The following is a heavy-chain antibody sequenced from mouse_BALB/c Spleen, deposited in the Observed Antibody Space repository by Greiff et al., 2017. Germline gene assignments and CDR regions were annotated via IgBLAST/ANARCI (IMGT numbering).Heavy chain of an antibody. CDR1: GYTFSSYW. CDR3: ARRGVIYDGYFFAY. V-gene: IGHV1-9*01. J-gene: IGHJ3*01. Sequence: QVQLQQSGAELMKPGASVKISCKATGYTFSSYWIEWVKQRPGHGLEWIGEILPGSGSTNYNEKFKGKATFTADTSSNTAYMQLSSLTSEDSAVYYCARRGVIYDGYFFAYWGQGTLVTVSA. D-gene: IGHD2-3*01. CDR2: ILPGSGST.